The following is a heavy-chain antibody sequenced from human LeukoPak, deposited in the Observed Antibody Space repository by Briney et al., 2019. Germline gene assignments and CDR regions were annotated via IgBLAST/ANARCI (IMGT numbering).Heavy chain of an antibody. CDR3: ARDLVVPAASNWFDP. Sequence: PGGSLRLSCAASGFTFSSYGMHWVRQAPGKGLEWVANIKQDGSEKYYVDSVKGRFTISRDNAKNSLYLQMNSLRAEGTAVYYCARDLVVPAASNWFDPWGQGTLVTVSS. D-gene: IGHD2-2*01. V-gene: IGHV3-7*01. CDR2: IKQDGSEK. CDR1: GFTFSSYG. J-gene: IGHJ5*02.